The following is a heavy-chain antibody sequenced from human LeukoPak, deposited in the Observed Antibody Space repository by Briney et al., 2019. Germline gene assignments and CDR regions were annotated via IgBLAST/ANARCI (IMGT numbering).Heavy chain of an antibody. J-gene: IGHJ5*02. V-gene: IGHV1-8*01. Sequence: ASVKVSCKASGYTFTSYDINWVRQATGQGLEWMGWMNPNSGNTGYAQKFQGRVTMTRNTSISTAYMELSSLRSEDTAVYYCARFVTYYYDGSGYYAVGFDPWGQGTLVTVSS. CDR1: GYTFTSYD. CDR3: ARFVTYYYDGSGYYAVGFDP. CDR2: MNPNSGNT. D-gene: IGHD3-22*01.